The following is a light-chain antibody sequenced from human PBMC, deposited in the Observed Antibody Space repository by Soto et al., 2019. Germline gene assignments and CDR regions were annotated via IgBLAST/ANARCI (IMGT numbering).Light chain of an antibody. CDR3: QHRSDWLPIT. J-gene: IGKJ5*01. CDR1: QSVSES. CDR2: DVS. V-gene: IGKV3-11*01. Sequence: EIVLTQSPATRCLSGLEISTVSFRASQSVSESLAWYQHKPGQAPRLLSYDVSYRATGIPVRFSGSGSGTDFTLTISSLEPEDFAVYYRQHRSDWLPITFGQGTRLENK.